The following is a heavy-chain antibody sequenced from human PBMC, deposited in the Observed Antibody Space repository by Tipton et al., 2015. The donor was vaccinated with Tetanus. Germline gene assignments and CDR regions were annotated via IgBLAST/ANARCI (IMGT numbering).Heavy chain of an antibody. Sequence: TLSLTCSVSRGSVRSGDYSWNWIRQPPGKGLEWLAYVSNSGRTNSNYFLKDRITISQDSSKNQFSLKLTSVTAADTAVYYCARHGHPSAVVARDASDIWGHGTMVNVSS. CDR3: ARHGHPSAVVARDASDI. CDR2: VSNSGRT. V-gene: IGHV4-61*08. CDR1: RGSVRSGDYS. J-gene: IGHJ3*02. D-gene: IGHD2-15*01.